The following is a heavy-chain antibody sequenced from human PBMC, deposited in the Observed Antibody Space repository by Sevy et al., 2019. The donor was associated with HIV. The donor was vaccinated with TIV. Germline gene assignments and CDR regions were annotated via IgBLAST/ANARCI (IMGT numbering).Heavy chain of an antibody. CDR3: VRDDRDGYFEY. V-gene: IGHV1-2*02. CDR1: GYTFTGYY. Sequence: ASVKVSCKASGYTFTGYYMHWVRQAPGQGLQWMGWINPDSGGPNYAPKFLGRVTLTRDTSISTAYMELSRLKSDDTAVYYCVRDDRDGYFEYWGQGTLVTVSS. CDR2: INPDSGGP. J-gene: IGHJ4*02.